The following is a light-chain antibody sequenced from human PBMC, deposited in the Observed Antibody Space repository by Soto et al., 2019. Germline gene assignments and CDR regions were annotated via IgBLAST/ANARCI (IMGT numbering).Light chain of an antibody. CDR1: QSISSW. CDR3: QQYSSYSGT. CDR2: DAS. V-gene: IGKV1-5*01. J-gene: IGKJ1*01. Sequence: DIQMTQSPSTLSASVGDRVTITCRASQSISSWLAWYQQKPGKAPKLLIYDASSLESWVPSRFSGSGSGTEFTLTINSLQPDDFATYYCQQYSSYSGTFGQGTKVDI.